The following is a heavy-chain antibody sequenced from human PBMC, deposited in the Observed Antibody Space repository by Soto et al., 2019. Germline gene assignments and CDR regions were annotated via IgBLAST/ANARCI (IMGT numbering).Heavy chain of an antibody. CDR2: ISARGGCS. D-gene: IGHD5-12*01. CDR3: AKGSIEYSASVDN. CDR1: GFSFSSYA. J-gene: IGHJ4*02. V-gene: IGHV3-23*01. Sequence: VQLLESGGGLVQPGGSLRLSCAASGFSFSSYAMVWVRQAPGKGLEWVSVISARGGCSYFADSVKGRFTISRDNPKNVLSLEMNSLRAEDTAIYFCAKGSIEYSASVDNWGQGTLVLVSS.